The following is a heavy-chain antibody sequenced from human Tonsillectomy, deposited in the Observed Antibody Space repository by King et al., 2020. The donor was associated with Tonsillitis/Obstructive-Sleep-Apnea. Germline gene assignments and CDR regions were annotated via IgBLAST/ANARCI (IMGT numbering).Heavy chain of an antibody. D-gene: IGHD3-10*01. CDR2: IYIVGST. V-gene: IGHV3-53*01. CDR3: ARDQDYGSGSYFHYYYYMDV. CDR1: GFTVSSNY. J-gene: IGHJ6*03. Sequence: VQLVESGGGLIQPGGSLRLSCAASGFTVSSNYMSWVRQAPGKGLEWVSVIYIVGSTYYADSVQGRFTISRDNYKNTLYLQMNSLRAEDTAVYYCARDQDYGSGSYFHYYYYMDVWGKGTTVTVSS.